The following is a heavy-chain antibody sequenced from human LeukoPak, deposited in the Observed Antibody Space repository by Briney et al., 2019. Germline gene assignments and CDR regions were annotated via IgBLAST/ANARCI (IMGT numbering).Heavy chain of an antibody. V-gene: IGHV4-34*01. CDR1: GGSFSGSY. CDR3: ARELAAAGRAFDY. J-gene: IGHJ4*02. CDR2: MNHLRST. Sequence: PSETLSLTCAVYGGSFSGSYWSWIRHPPGKRREWSGEMNHLRSTNYNPSLKSQVTISVDTSKIQFSLKLSSVTAADTAVYYCARELAAAGRAFDYWGEGTLVIVSS. D-gene: IGHD6-13*01.